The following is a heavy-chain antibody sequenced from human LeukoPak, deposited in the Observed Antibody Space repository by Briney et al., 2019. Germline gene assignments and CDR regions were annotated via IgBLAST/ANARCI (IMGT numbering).Heavy chain of an antibody. J-gene: IGHJ4*02. D-gene: IGHD3-10*01. CDR3: ARDKPYYYGSGRHALGY. CDR2: ISYDGSNK. CDR1: GFTFSSYG. V-gene: IGHV3-30*03. Sequence: PGGSLRLSCAASGFTFSSYGMHWVRQAPGKGLEWVAVISYDGSNKYYADSVKGRFTISRDNSKNTLYLQMNSLRAEDTAVYYCARDKPYYYGSGRHALGYWGQGTLVTVSS.